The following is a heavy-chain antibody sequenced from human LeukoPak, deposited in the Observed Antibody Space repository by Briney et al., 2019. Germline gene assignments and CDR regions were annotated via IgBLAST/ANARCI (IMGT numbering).Heavy chain of an antibody. CDR2: ISSSSSYI. CDR1: GYTFTSYS. Sequence: PGGSLRLSCAASGYTFTSYSMNWVRQAPGKGLEWVSSISSSSSYIYYADSVKGRFTISRDNAKNSLYLQMNSLRAEDTAVYYCARKGVYCSSTSCQIPYGMDVWGQGTTVTVSS. V-gene: IGHV3-21*01. D-gene: IGHD2-2*01. J-gene: IGHJ6*02. CDR3: ARKGVYCSSTSCQIPYGMDV.